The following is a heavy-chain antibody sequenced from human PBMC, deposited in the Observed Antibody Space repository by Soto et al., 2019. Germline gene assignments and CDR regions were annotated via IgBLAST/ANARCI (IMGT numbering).Heavy chain of an antibody. CDR2: IKGKTDGGTT. D-gene: IGHD2-15*01. CDR1: GFPFSNAW. V-gene: IGHV3-15*07. Sequence: PGGSLRLSCAASGFPFSNAWMNWVRQAPGKGLEWVGHIKGKTDGGTTDYAAPVKGRFTISRDDSKNTLYLQMNSLKTEDTAVYYCATGSYCSGGSCYSQKPHYWGQGTLVTVSS. CDR3: ATGSYCSGGSCYSQKPHY. J-gene: IGHJ4*02.